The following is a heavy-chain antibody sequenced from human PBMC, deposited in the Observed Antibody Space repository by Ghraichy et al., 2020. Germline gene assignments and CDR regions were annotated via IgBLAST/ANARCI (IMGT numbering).Heavy chain of an antibody. V-gene: IGHV4-34*01. D-gene: IGHD2-21*01. CDR1: GGSFSGYY. CDR2: INHSGAA. J-gene: IGHJ6*03. Sequence: SQTLSLTCAVYGGSFSGYYWSWVRQPPGKGLEWIGEINHSGAANYNPSLTSRVTLSVDTSRNQFSLKLSSVTAADTGIYYCARGKSETNLIVVLIAVIYYSYYMDVWGTGTTVTVSS. CDR3: ARGKSETNLIVVLIAVIYYSYYMDV.